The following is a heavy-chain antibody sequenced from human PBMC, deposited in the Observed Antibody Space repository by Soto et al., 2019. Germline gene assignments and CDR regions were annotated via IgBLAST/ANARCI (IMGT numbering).Heavy chain of an antibody. CDR2: ISGSGGST. CDR3: AKGPRVVAAHFPSPFDI. V-gene: IGHV3-23*01. CDR1: GFTFSSYA. D-gene: IGHD2-15*01. Sequence: EVQLLESGGGLVQPGGSLRLSCAASGFTFSSYAMSWVRQAPGKGLEWVSAISGSGGSTYYADSVKGRFTISRDNPKNTLYLRMNSLRAEDTAVYYCAKGPRVVAAHFPSPFDIWGQGTMVTVSS. J-gene: IGHJ3*02.